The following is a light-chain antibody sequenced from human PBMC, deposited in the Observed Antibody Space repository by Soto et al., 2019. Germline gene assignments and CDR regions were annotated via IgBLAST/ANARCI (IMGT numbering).Light chain of an antibody. CDR3: ATWDHSLTGEV. J-gene: IGLJ2*01. CDR2: EVS. Sequence: QSALTQPASVSGSPGQSITISCTGTSSDVGNYKYVSWYQQHPGKAPKLMIYEVSNRPSGVSNRFSGSKSGNTASLTISGLQAEDETDYYCATWDHSLTGEVFGGGTKLTVL. V-gene: IGLV2-14*01. CDR1: SSDVGNYKY.